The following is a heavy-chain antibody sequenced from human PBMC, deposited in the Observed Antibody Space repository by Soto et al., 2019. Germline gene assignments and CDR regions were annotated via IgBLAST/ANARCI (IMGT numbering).Heavy chain of an antibody. CDR2: IPYRGIT. V-gene: IGHV4-31*03. D-gene: IGHD6-13*01. Sequence: QVQLQESGPGLVKPSQTLSLTCTVSGGSFSSGAYHWSWVRQHPGQGLEWIASIPYRGITYPNPSLKSRLSMSVDTSKNQFSLNLTSVTAADTAVYHCARMSATGTRWFDPWGQGTLVTVSS. CDR3: ARMSATGTRWFDP. CDR1: GGSFSSGAYH. J-gene: IGHJ5*02.